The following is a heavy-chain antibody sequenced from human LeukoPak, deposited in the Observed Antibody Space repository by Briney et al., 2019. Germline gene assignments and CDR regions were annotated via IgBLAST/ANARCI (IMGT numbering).Heavy chain of an antibody. V-gene: IGHV4-34*01. CDR1: GGSFSGYY. CDR3: ARHGGGSMDV. Sequence: SETLSLTCAVYGGSFSGYYWSWIRQPPGRGLEWIGEINHSGSTNYNPSLKSRVTISVDTSKNQFSLKLSSVTAADTAVYYCARHGGGSMDVWGQGTTVTVSS. J-gene: IGHJ6*02. D-gene: IGHD3-16*01. CDR2: INHSGST.